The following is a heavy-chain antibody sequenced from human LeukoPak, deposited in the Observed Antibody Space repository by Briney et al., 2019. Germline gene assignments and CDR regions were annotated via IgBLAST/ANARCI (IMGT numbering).Heavy chain of an antibody. CDR2: IYPVDSDT. J-gene: IGHJ5*02. D-gene: IGHD2-2*01. CDR1: GYSFTSYW. Sequence: PGEPLKISCKGSGYSFTSYWIGWVRQLHGKGLEWMGIIYPVDSDTRYSPSFQGQVTISADKSISTAYLQWSSLKASDTAMYYCARCRDIVVVPAALLEEPFDPWGQGTLVTVSS. V-gene: IGHV5-51*01. CDR3: ARCRDIVVVPAALLEEPFDP.